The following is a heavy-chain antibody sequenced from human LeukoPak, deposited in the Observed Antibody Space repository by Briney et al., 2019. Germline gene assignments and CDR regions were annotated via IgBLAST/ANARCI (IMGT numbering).Heavy chain of an antibody. CDR1: GGTFSSYA. J-gene: IGHJ6*03. D-gene: IGHD6-13*01. Sequence: ASVKVSCKASGGTFSSYAISWVRQAPGQGLEWMGGIIPIFGTANYAQKFQGRVTITTDESTSTAYMELSSLRYEDTAVYYCAVGGLPAAAGHYYYYYYMDVWGKGTTVTVS. V-gene: IGHV1-69*05. CDR2: IIPIFGTA. CDR3: AVGGLPAAAGHYYYYYYMDV.